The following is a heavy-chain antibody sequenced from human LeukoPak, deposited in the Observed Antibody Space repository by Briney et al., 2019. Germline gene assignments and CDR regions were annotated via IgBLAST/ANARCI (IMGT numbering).Heavy chain of an antibody. Sequence: SETLSLTCTVSGGSISSGSYYWSWIRQPAGTGLEWIGRIYTSGSTNYNPSLKSRVTISVDTSKNQFSLKLSSVTAADTAVYYCARAVAGSRRWFDPWGRGTLVTVSS. J-gene: IGHJ5*02. CDR3: ARAVAGSRRWFDP. CDR1: GGSISSGSYY. D-gene: IGHD6-19*01. V-gene: IGHV4-61*02. CDR2: IYTSGST.